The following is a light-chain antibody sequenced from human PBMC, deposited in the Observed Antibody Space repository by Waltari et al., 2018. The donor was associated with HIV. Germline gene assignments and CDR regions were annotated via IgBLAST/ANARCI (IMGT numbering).Light chain of an antibody. V-gene: IGLV1-47*01. CDR2: RNN. J-gene: IGLJ3*02. Sequence: QSVLTQPPSASGTPGQRVTISCSGSSSHIGRHYVYCYQQLPGTAPKLLIYRNNQRPSGVPDRFSGSKSGTSASLAISGLRSEDEADYYCAAWDDSLSGPWVFGGGTKLTVL. CDR3: AAWDDSLSGPWV. CDR1: SSHIGRHY.